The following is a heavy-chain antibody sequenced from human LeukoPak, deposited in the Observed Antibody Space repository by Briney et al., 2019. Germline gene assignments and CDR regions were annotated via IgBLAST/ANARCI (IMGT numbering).Heavy chain of an antibody. D-gene: IGHD3-22*01. CDR1: GFTFSSYA. Sequence: GGSLRLSCAAPGFTFSSYAMSWVRQAPGKGLEWVSAISGSGGSTYYADSVKGRFTISRDNSKNTLYLQMNSLRAEDTAVYYCAKSGDYYDSSGFSNVWGQGTLVTVSS. CDR3: AKSGDYYDSSGFSNV. J-gene: IGHJ4*02. CDR2: ISGSGGST. V-gene: IGHV3-23*01.